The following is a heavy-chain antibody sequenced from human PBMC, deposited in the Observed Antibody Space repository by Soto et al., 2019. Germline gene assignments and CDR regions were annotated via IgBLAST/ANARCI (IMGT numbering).Heavy chain of an antibody. CDR3: AGPSVPATWGPFDY. CDR2: VYYSGTT. D-gene: IGHD6-19*01. Sequence: KSSETLSLTCTVSGGSISTYYWSWIRQPPGKGLEWIGHVYYSGTTNYNASLKSRVTISVDTARNYFSLKLTSVTAADTAVYYCAGPSVPATWGPFDYWGQGTLVTVSS. CDR1: GGSISTYY. V-gene: IGHV4-59*08. J-gene: IGHJ4*02.